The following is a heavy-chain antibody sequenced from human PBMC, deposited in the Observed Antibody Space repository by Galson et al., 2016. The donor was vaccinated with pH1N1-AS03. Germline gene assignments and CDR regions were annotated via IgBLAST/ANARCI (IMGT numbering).Heavy chain of an antibody. CDR2: AIPIFGTA. J-gene: IGHJ4*02. CDR1: GNTFSSNA. V-gene: IGHV1-69*13. D-gene: IGHD6-19*01. Sequence: SVKVSCKASGNTFSSNAITWVRQAPGQGLEWVGGAIPIFGTANYAQKFQGRVTITADESTSTVYMELSSLRAEDTAVYYCARPRSTAVAGEIVYWGQGTLVTVSS. CDR3: ARPRSTAVAGEIVY.